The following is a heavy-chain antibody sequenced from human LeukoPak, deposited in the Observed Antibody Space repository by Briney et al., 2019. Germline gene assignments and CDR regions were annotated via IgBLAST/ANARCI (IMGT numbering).Heavy chain of an antibody. CDR1: GFTFGDYA. Sequence: PGGSLRLSCTASGFTFGDYAMSWVRQAPGMGLEWVGCIRSKRYDGATEYAASVKGRFTISRDDSKSVAYLHMNSLKTEDTAVYYCTRDILSGWYYFDFWGQGTLVTVSS. V-gene: IGHV3-49*04. D-gene: IGHD6-19*01. CDR2: IRSKRYDGAT. CDR3: TRDILSGWYYFDF. J-gene: IGHJ4*02.